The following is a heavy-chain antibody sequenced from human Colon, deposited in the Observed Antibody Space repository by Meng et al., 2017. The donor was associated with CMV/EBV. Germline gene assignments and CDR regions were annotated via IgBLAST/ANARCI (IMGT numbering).Heavy chain of an antibody. V-gene: IGHV3-21*01. CDR1: GFTFSTYA. CDR2: ISDTSAYI. Sequence: GESLKISCAASGFTFSTYAMNWVRQTPGKGLEWVSFISDTSAYIYYADSVKGRFTISRDNAKNSLYLQMNSLRAEDTAVYYCARDPDRDHYGSERCLDYWGQGTLVTVSS. J-gene: IGHJ4*02. D-gene: IGHD3-10*01. CDR3: ARDPDRDHYGSERCLDY.